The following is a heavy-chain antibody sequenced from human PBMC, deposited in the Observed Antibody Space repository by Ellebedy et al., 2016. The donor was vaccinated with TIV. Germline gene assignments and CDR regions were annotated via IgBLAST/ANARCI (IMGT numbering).Heavy chain of an antibody. J-gene: IGHJ3*02. V-gene: IGHV4-59*12. CDR1: GGSISTYY. CDR3: ARDRLTQLSWFGELLFDAFDI. D-gene: IGHD3-10*01. CDR2: IYYSGST. Sequence: SETLSLTCTVSGGSISTYYWSWIRQPPGKGLEWIGYIYYSGSTNYNPSLKSRVTISVDTSKNQFSLKLSSVTAADTAVYYCARDRLTQLSWFGELLFDAFDIWGQGTMVTVSS.